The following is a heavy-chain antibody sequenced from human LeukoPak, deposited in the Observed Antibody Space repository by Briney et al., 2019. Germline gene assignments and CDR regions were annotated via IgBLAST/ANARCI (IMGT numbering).Heavy chain of an antibody. V-gene: IGHV3-66*02. CDR2: IYSGGST. D-gene: IGHD6-19*01. CDR3: VSSGWYLRNDY. Sequence: GGSLRLSCAASGFTVSSNYMSWVRQAPGKGLEWVSVIYSGGSTYYADSVKGRFTISRDNSKNTLYLQMSSLRAEDTAVYYCVSSGWYLRNDYWGQGTLVTVSS. CDR1: GFTVSSNY. J-gene: IGHJ4*02.